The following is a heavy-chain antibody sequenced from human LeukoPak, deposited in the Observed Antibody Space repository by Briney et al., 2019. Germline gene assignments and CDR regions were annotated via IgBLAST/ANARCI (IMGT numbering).Heavy chain of an antibody. V-gene: IGHV4-59*01. CDR1: GGSISSYY. D-gene: IGHD4-17*01. CDR2: IYYSGST. Sequence: PSESLSPTCTVSGGSISSYYWSRIRQPPVKGLEWIGYIYYSGSTNYNPSLKSRLTISVDASKNQFSLKLSSVTATDTAVYYCASLTTVTQGYFDSWGQGTLVTVSS. CDR3: ASLTTVTQGYFDS. J-gene: IGHJ4*02.